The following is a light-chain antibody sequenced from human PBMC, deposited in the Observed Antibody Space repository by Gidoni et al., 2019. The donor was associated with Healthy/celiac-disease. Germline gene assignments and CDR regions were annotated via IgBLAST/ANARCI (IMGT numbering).Light chain of an antibody. CDR2: GAS. CDR1: QSVSSSY. CDR3: QQYGSSPWYT. Sequence: IEFTQSPCTLSLSPGERATLACRASQSVSSSYLARYQQKPGQAPRLLIYGASSRATCIPDRFSGSGSGTDFTLTISRLEPEDFAVYYCQQYGSSPWYTFGQGTKLEIK. V-gene: IGKV3-20*01. J-gene: IGKJ2*01.